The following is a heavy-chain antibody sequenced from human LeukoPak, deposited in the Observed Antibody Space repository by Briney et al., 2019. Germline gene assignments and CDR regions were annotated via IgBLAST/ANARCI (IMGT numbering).Heavy chain of an antibody. CDR1: GYTFTRYY. J-gene: IGHJ6*02. D-gene: IGHD2-21*02. Sequence: ASVKVSCKASGYTFTRYYMHWVRQAPGQGLEWMGIVNPSGGSRTYAEQFQGRVTMTRDTSTSTGYMELSSLRSEDTAVYYCARGSVMTSDDYYDMDVWGQGTRSPSP. CDR2: VNPSGGSR. V-gene: IGHV1-46*01. CDR3: ARGSVMTSDDYYDMDV.